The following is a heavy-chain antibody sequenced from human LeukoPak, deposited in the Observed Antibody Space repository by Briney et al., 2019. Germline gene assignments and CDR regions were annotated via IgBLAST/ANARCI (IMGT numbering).Heavy chain of an antibody. V-gene: IGHV1-69*05. CDR3: ATPLGASDAFDI. CDR1: GGTFSSYA. J-gene: IGHJ3*02. D-gene: IGHD1-26*01. Sequence: GASVKVSCKASGGTFSSYAISWVRQAPGQGLEWMGRIIPIFGTANYAQKFQGRVTITTDESTSTAYMELSSLRSEDTAVYYCATPLGASDAFDIWGQGTMVIVSS. CDR2: IIPIFGTA.